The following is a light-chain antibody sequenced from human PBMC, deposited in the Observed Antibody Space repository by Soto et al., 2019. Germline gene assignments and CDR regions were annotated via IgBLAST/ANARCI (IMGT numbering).Light chain of an antibody. V-gene: IGKV1-39*01. CDR1: QSISSY. CDR2: AAS. CDR3: QQADSLPRT. J-gene: IGKJ4*01. Sequence: DIQMTQSPSSLSASVGDRVTITCRASQSISSYLNWYQQKPGKAPKLLIYAASTLQSGVPSRFSGSGSGTDFTLTISSLQPEDFATYYCQQADSLPRTFGGGTKVEIQ.